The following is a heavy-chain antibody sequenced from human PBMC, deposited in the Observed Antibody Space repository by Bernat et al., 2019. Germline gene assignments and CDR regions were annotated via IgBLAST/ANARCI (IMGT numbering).Heavy chain of an antibody. J-gene: IGHJ6*03. V-gene: IGHV2-26*01. CDR1: GFSLSNARMG. Sequence: QVTLKESGPVLVKPTETLTLTCTVSGFSLSNARMGVSWIRQPPGKAREWLAHIFSNDEKSYSTSLKSRLTISKDTSKSQVVLTMTNMDPVVTATYYCARGYSSGWYLYYYMDVWGKGTTVTVSS. CDR3: ARGYSSGWYLYYYMDV. CDR2: IFSNDEK. D-gene: IGHD6-19*01.